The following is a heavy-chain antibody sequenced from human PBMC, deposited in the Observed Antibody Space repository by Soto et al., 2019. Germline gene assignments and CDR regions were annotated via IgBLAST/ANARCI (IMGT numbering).Heavy chain of an antibody. D-gene: IGHD2-2*01. V-gene: IGHV3-30*18. Sequence: PGGSLRLSCSASGFTFSSYGMHWVRQAPGKGLECVAVISDTGSSHYYAASVEGRFTISRENSKNTLSLHMDRLRVEDTAVYYCAKDRGGDCPDNSCYFGADYWGQGTPVTVPS. CDR2: ISDTGSSH. J-gene: IGHJ4*02. CDR3: AKDRGGDCPDNSCYFGADY. CDR1: GFTFSSYG.